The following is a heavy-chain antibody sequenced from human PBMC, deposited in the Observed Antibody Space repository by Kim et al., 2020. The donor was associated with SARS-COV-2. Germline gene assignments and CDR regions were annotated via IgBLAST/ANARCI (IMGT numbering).Heavy chain of an antibody. J-gene: IGHJ3*02. Sequence: ASVKVSCKASGYTFTSYAMNWVRQAPGQGLEWMGWINTNTGNPTYAQGFTGRFVFSLDTSVSTAYLQISSLKAEDTAVYYCARDSSNYPFDAFDIWGQGTMVTVSS. CDR3: ARDSSNYPFDAFDI. CDR2: INTNTGNP. CDR1: GYTFTSYA. V-gene: IGHV7-4-1*02. D-gene: IGHD4-4*01.